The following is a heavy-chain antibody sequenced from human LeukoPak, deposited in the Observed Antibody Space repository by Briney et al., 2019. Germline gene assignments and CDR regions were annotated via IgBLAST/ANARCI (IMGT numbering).Heavy chain of an antibody. CDR2: INHSGST. Sequence: GSLRLSCAASGFTFSSYAMTWVRQAPGKGLEWIGEINHSGSTNYNPSLKSRVTISVDTSKNQFSLKLSSVTAADTAVYYCARRDYGDYGGVGAFDIWGQGTMVTVSS. V-gene: IGHV4-34*01. CDR3: ARRDYGDYGGVGAFDI. CDR1: GFTFSSYA. J-gene: IGHJ3*02. D-gene: IGHD4-17*01.